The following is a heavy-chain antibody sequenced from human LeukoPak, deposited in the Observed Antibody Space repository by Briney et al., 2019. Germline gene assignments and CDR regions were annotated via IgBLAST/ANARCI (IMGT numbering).Heavy chain of an antibody. Sequence: SETLSLTCSVSGDSISSSSSYWGWIRQPPGKGLEWIGSIYYSGSTYYNPSLKSRVTISVDTSKNQFSLKLSSVTAADTAVYYCARRLSSGWYSHWGQGTLVTVSS. CDR3: ARRLSSGWYSH. D-gene: IGHD6-19*01. CDR2: IYYSGST. V-gene: IGHV4-39*01. CDR1: GDSISSSSSY. J-gene: IGHJ4*02.